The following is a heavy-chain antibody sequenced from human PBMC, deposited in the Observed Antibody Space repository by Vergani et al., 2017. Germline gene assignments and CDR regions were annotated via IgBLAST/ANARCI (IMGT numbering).Heavy chain of an antibody. J-gene: IGHJ3*02. D-gene: IGHD3-22*01. CDR3: ARGVITMRYLGDAFDI. CDR2: IWYDGSNK. Sequence: QVQLVESGGGVVQPGRSLRLSCAASGFTFSSYGMHWVRQAPGKGLEWVAVIWYDGSNKYYADSVKGRFTISRDNSKNTLYLQMNSLRAEDTAVYYCARGVITMRYLGDAFDIWGQGTMITVSS. V-gene: IGHV3-33*01. CDR1: GFTFSSYG.